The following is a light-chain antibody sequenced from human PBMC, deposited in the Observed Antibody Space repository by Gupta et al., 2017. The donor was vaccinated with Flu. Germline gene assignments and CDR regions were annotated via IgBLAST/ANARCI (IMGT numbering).Light chain of an antibody. CDR2: LGS. CDR1: QSLLHSNVYNY. CDR3: MQALQTPRT. J-gene: IGKJ1*01. V-gene: IGKV2-28*01. Sequence: DIVMTQSPLSLPVIPGEPASISCRSSQSLLHSNVYNYLDWYLQKPGQSPQLLIYLGSNRASGVPDGFSGSGSGTDFTLKISRVEAEDVGVYYCMQALQTPRTFGQGTKVEIK.